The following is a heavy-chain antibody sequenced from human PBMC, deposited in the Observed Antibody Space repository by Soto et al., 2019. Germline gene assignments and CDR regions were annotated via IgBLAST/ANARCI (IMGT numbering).Heavy chain of an antibody. V-gene: IGHV1-69*06. CDR3: ARRDSGGFYRYFDS. D-gene: IGHD2-15*01. CDR2: TGSGTGPG. CDR1: GGTFSTNP. J-gene: IGHJ4*02. Sequence: QVQLVQSGAGVKKPGSSVKVSCKASGGTFSTNPISWVRQAPGQGLEWMGGTGSGTGPGNHAQKFQGRLTITVDTSTSTVYMELSSLSSEDTAVYYCARRDSGGFYRYFDSWGQGTLVTVSS.